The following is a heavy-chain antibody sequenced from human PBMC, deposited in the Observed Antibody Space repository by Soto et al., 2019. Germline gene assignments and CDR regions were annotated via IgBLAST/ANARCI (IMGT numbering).Heavy chain of an antibody. CDR3: ARGHSETGWNWLLEY. Sequence: QVQLQQWGAGLLKPSETLSLTCAVYGESLNDYYWTWIRQSPGKGLEWIGEMNHRRTTNSNPSLEGRVMISIDTSKNQFSLKLTSMTAADSAVYYCARGHSETGWNWLLEYWGQGTPVSVSS. CDR2: MNHRRTT. J-gene: IGHJ4*02. V-gene: IGHV4-34*01. CDR1: GESLNDYY. D-gene: IGHD3-22*01.